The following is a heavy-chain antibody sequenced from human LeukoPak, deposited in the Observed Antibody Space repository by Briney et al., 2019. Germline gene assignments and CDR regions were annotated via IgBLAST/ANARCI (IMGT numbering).Heavy chain of an antibody. Sequence: PGGSLRLSCGGSGISFSGSWMSWVRQAPGKGPEWVANIKEDGSERYYVGSVRGRFTISRDNAKNSLYLQMNSLRAEDTAVYYCARDLKHPDAFDIWGQGTMVTVSS. CDR2: IKEDGSER. V-gene: IGHV3-7*01. J-gene: IGHJ3*02. CDR1: GISFSGSW. CDR3: ARDLKHPDAFDI. D-gene: IGHD2-21*01.